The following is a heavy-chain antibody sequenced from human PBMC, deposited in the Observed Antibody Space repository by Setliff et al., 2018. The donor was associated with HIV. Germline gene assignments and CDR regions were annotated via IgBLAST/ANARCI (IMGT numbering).Heavy chain of an antibody. CDR1: GFTFDDYA. D-gene: IGHD1-1*01. V-gene: IGHV3-9*01. CDR3: AKDAWVRNPSFTYYMDV. J-gene: IGHJ6*03. CDR2: ISWNSGNI. Sequence: GGSLRLSCAASGFTFDDYAMHWVRQTPERGLEWVSGISWNSGNIGYADSVKGRCTISRDNARNSLYLQMNGLRAEDTAMYYCAKDAWVRNPSFTYYMDVWGKGTTVTVSS.